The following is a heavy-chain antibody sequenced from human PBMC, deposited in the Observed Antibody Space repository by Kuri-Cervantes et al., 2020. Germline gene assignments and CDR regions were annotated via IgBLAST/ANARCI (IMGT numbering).Heavy chain of an antibody. J-gene: IGHJ4*02. CDR1: GFTVSSYW. V-gene: IGHV3-7*03. CDR2: IKQDGSET. Sequence: GGSLRLCSAACGFTVSSYWMSWVRQAPGKGLEWVANIKQDGSETYYVDSVKGRFTISRDNAKNSLYLQMNSLRAEDTAVYYCAKVRRITIFGVVTAFDYWGQGTLVTVSS. CDR3: AKVRRITIFGVVTAFDY. D-gene: IGHD3-3*01.